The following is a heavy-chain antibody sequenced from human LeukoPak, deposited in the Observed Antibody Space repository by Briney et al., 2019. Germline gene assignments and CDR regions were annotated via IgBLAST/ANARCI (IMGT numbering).Heavy chain of an antibody. CDR1: GGTFSSYA. D-gene: IGHD5-18*01. J-gene: IGHJ1*01. CDR3: ARDWGSYGYSYFQH. Sequence: ASVKVSCKASGGTFSSYAISWVRQAPGQGLEWMGGIIPIFGTANYAQKFQGRVTITADESTSIAYMELSSLRSEDTAVYYCARDWGSYGYSYFQHWGQGTLVTVSS. CDR2: IIPIFGTA. V-gene: IGHV1-69*13.